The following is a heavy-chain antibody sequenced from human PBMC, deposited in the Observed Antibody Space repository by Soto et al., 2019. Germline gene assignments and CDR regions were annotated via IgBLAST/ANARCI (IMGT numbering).Heavy chain of an antibody. D-gene: IGHD1-1*01. CDR1: GGSISSYY. V-gene: IGHV4-59*01. CDR2: IYYSGST. J-gene: IGHJ6*03. Sequence: QVQLQESGPGLVKPSETLSLTCTVSGGSISSYYWSWIRQPPGKGLEWIGYIYYSGSTNYNPSPNSRVTISVDTSKSQFSLKLSSVTSAYTAVYDCARGQRSYYYYYYFMDVWGKGTTVTVSS. CDR3: ARGQRSYYYYYYFMDV.